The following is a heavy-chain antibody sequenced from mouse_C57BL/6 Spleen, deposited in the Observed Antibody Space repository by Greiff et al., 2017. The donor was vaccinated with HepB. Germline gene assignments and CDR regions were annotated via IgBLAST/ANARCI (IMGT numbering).Heavy chain of an antibody. CDR3: ARKRDYFDY. V-gene: IGHV1-42*01. CDR1: GYSFTGYY. CDR2: INPSTGGT. Sequence: EVQLQQSGPELVKPGASVKISCKASGYSFTGYYMNWVKQSPEKSLEWIGEINPSTGGTTYNQKFKAKATLTVDKSSSTAYMQLKSLTSEDSAVYYCARKRDYFDYWGQGTTLTVSS. J-gene: IGHJ2*01.